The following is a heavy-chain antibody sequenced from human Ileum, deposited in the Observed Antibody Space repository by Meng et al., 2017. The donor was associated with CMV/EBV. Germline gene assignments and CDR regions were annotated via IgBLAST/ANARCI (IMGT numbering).Heavy chain of an antibody. J-gene: IGHJ4*02. Sequence: VQVQESGPGLVKTSGTLSLTCYVSGGSISNYYWSWIRQPAGKGLEWIAHIYTSGTTNYNPSLKSRVTMSVDTSRNQFSLKLTSVTAADTAVYYCARNYGSGNWNFFHYWGQGTLVTVSS. V-gene: IGHV4-4*07. CDR1: GGSISNYY. D-gene: IGHD3-10*01. CDR2: IYTSGTT. CDR3: ARNYGSGNWNFFHY.